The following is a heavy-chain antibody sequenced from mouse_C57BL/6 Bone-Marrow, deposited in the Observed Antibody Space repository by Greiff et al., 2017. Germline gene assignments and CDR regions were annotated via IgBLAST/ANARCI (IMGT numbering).Heavy chain of an antibody. CDR2: IWSGGST. V-gene: IGHV2-2*01. CDR1: GFSFTSYG. CDR3: ARVPEVPYYFGD. Sequence: VKLMESGPGLVQPSQSLSITCTVSGFSFTSYGVHWVRQSPGKGLEWLGVIWSGGSTDYNAAFLSSLSISKDNSKSQVFLKMHSLQADDTAIYYCARVPEVPYYFGDGGQSTTLTVST. J-gene: IGHJ2*01.